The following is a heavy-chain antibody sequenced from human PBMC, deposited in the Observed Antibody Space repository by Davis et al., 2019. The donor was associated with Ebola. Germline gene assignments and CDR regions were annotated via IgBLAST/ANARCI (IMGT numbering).Heavy chain of an antibody. CDR1: GYTFTSYY. Sequence: ASVKVSCKASGYTFTSYYMHWVRQAPGQGLEWMGWISAYNGNTNYAQKLQGRVTMTTDTSTSTAYMELRSLRSDDTAVYYCARSVDIVVVPAAIGPDFDYWGQGTLVTVSS. CDR2: ISAYNGNT. D-gene: IGHD2-2*01. CDR3: ARSVDIVVVPAAIGPDFDY. V-gene: IGHV1-18*04. J-gene: IGHJ4*02.